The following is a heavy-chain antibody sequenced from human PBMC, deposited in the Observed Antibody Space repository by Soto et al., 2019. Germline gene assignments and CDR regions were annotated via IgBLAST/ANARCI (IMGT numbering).Heavy chain of an antibody. V-gene: IGHV3-11*06. Sequence: GRSMRLSWNGSGFTYRYYYISWISQAPGKGREWISCSSNRGTFSRYADSVKGRFCISRDNTKNLLYLQMNSLRAEDPAVYYFARSGGNYNRRDYRGQGTTGTVAS. CDR1: GFTYRYYY. D-gene: IGHD1-7*01. CDR2: SSNRGTFS. CDR3: ARSGGNYNRRDY. J-gene: IGHJ4*02.